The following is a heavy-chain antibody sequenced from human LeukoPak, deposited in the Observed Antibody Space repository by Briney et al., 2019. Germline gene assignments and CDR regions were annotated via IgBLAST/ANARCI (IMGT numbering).Heavy chain of an antibody. D-gene: IGHD3-3*01. CDR3: ARSRYDFWSGYSNYYYYYGMDV. V-gene: IGHV3-30-3*01. CDR1: GFTFSSYA. J-gene: IGHJ6*02. Sequence: PGRSLRLSCAASGFTFSSYAMHWVRQAPGKGLEWVAVISYDGSNKYYADSVKGRFTISRDNSKNTLYLQMNSLRAEDTAVYYCARSRYDFWSGYSNYYYYYGMDVRGQGATVTVSS. CDR2: ISYDGSNK.